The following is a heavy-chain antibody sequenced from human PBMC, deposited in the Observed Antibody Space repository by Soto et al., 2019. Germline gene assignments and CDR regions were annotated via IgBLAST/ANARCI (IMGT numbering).Heavy chain of an antibody. J-gene: IGHJ4*02. D-gene: IGHD2-21*02. Sequence: QVQLVQSGAEVKKPGSSVKVSCKASGGTFGTYGISWVRQAPGQGLEWMGGIVPIIGTPNYAQRFQGRVTITADESTSTAFMELSSLRSEDTAVYYCATGPGSDSYSYFWGQGTLVTVSS. CDR3: ATGPGSDSYSYF. V-gene: IGHV1-69*12. CDR2: IVPIIGTP. CDR1: GGTFGTYG.